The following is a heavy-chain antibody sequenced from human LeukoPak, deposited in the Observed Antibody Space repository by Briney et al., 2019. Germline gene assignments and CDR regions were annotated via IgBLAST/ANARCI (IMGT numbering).Heavy chain of an antibody. D-gene: IGHD6-19*01. Sequence: GGSLRLSCAASGFTFSSYAMSWVRQAPGKGREWVSAISGSGGSTYYADSVKGRFTISRDNSKNTLYLKMNSLRAEDTAVYYCAKSNSGWYYYYGMDVWGQGTTVTVSS. CDR2: ISGSGGST. CDR1: GFTFSSYA. CDR3: AKSNSGWYYYYGMDV. J-gene: IGHJ6*02. V-gene: IGHV3-23*01.